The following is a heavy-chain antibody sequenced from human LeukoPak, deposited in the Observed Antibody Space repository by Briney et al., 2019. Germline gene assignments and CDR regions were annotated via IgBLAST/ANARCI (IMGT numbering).Heavy chain of an antibody. CDR3: ARNDYGGHDAFDI. Sequence: ASVKVSCKASGYTFTTYDINWVRQATGQGLEWMGWMNPNSGNTGFAQKFQGRVTMTRTTSISTAYMELSSLRSEDTAVYYCARNDYGGHDAFDIWGQGTMVTVSS. CDR2: MNPNSGNT. V-gene: IGHV1-8*01. J-gene: IGHJ3*02. D-gene: IGHD4-17*01. CDR1: GYTFTTYD.